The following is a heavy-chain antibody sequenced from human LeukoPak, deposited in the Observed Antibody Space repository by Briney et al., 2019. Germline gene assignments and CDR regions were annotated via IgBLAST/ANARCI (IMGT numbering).Heavy chain of an antibody. Sequence: PGGSLRLSCAASGFTFSSYTMNWVRQAPGKGLEWVSSLSENSYHIYYADSVKGRFTISRDNAKNSLFLQMNSLRAEDTAVFFCARGFRGQRYFGYSSGYFPCHRWGQGTLVTVSS. CDR1: GFTFSSYT. V-gene: IGHV3-21*01. D-gene: IGHD3-22*01. CDR3: ARGFRGQRYFGYSSGYFPCHR. J-gene: IGHJ4*02. CDR2: LSENSYHI.